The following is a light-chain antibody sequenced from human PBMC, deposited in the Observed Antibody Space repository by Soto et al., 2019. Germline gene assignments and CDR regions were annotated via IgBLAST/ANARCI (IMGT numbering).Light chain of an antibody. CDR1: QSVSSN. Sequence: EIVMTQSRATLSVSPGDRATLSCRASQSVSSNLAWYQKKPVQAPRLLXYGASTRATGIPARFSGSGSGTEFTLTISSLQSEDFAVYYCQQYNNWPPITFGQGTRLEIK. J-gene: IGKJ5*01. V-gene: IGKV3-15*01. CDR2: GAS. CDR3: QQYNNWPPIT.